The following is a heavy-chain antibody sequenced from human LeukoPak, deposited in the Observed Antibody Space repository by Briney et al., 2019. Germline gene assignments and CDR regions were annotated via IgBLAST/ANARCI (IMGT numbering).Heavy chain of an antibody. CDR3: ARQRGYCSSGVCRGWFDP. D-gene: IGHD2-8*01. J-gene: IGHJ5*02. Sequence: GGSLRLSCAASGFTFRNYNMNWVRQAPGKGLEWVSSISESSSFIQYADSLKGRFAISRDNAKNSLYLQMNSLRAEDTAVYYCARQRGYCSSGVCRGWFDPWDQGTLVTVSS. CDR1: GFTFRNYN. CDR2: ISESSSFI. V-gene: IGHV3-21*01.